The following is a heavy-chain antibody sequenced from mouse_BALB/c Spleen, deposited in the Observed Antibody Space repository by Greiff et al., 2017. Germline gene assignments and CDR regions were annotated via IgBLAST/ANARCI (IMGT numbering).Heavy chain of an antibody. J-gene: IGHJ4*01. CDR2: ISSGGSYT. D-gene: IGHD2-3*01. Sequence: EVKLMESGGDLVKPGGSLKLSCAASGFTFSSYGMSWVRQTPDKRLEWVATISSGGSYTYYPDSVKGRFTISRDNAKNTLYLQMSSLKSEDTAMYYCARHDDGSYYAMDYWGQGTSVTVSS. CDR3: ARHDDGSYYAMDY. V-gene: IGHV5-6*01. CDR1: GFTFSSYG.